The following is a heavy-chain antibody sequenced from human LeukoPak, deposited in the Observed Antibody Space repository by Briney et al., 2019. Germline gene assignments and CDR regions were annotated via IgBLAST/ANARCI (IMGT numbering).Heavy chain of an antibody. CDR2: IYYSGST. J-gene: IGHJ4*02. CDR1: GGSISSSSYY. V-gene: IGHV4-39*07. CDR3: ARRGMAFMVRGARDY. Sequence: SETLSLTCTVSGGSISSSSYYWGWIRQPPGKGLEWIGSIYYSGSTYYNPSLKSRVTISVDTSKNQFSLKLSSVTAADTAVYYCARRGMAFMVRGARDYWGQGTLVTVSS. D-gene: IGHD3-10*01.